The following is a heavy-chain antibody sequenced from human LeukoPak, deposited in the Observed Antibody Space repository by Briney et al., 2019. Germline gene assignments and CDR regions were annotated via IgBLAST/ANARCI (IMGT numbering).Heavy chain of an antibody. CDR2: ISSSSSYI. Sequence: GGSLRLSCAASGFTFSSYSMNWVRQAPGKGLEWVSSISSSSSYIYYADSVKGRFTTSRDNAKNSLYLQMNSLRAEDTTVYYCAAGTVVNYFDYWGQGTLVTVSS. D-gene: IGHD4-23*01. CDR1: GFTFSSYS. CDR3: AAGTVVNYFDY. V-gene: IGHV3-21*01. J-gene: IGHJ4*02.